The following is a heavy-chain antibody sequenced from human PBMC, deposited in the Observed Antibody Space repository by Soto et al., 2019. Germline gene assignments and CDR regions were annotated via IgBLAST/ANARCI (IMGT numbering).Heavy chain of an antibody. V-gene: IGHV3-66*01. Sequence: EVQLVESGGGLVQPGGSLRLSCAASVTVTSNYMTWVRQAPGKGLEWVSVIYSAGSTYYADSVKGRFTISRDNSRNTLYLQMNGLRAEDTAVYCCARDTVAVAGKDYWGQGTLVTVSS. D-gene: IGHD6-19*01. CDR1: VTVTSNY. J-gene: IGHJ4*02. CDR2: IYSAGST. CDR3: ARDTVAVAGKDY.